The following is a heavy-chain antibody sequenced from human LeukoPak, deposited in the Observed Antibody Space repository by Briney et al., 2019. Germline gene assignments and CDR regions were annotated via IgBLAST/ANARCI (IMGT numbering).Heavy chain of an antibody. CDR2: INHSGST. V-gene: IGHV4-34*01. CDR3: ARSNWFDP. J-gene: IGHJ5*02. CDR1: GGTFRGYY. Sequence: SETLSLTCAVYGGTFRGYYWSWIRQPPGKGLEWIGEINHSGSTNYNPSLKSRATISADTSKNQFSLKVSSVTAADTAVYYCARSNWFDPWGQGTLVIVSS.